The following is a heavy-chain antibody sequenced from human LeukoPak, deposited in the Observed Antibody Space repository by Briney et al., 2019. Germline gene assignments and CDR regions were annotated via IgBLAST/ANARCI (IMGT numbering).Heavy chain of an antibody. Sequence: ASVKVSCKASGGTFSSYAISWVRQAPGQGLEWMGRIIPILGIANYAQKFQGRVTITADKSTSTAYMELSSLRSEDTAVYYCARQRGNIVATILDYWGQGTLVTVSS. D-gene: IGHD5-12*01. CDR2: IIPILGIA. CDR1: GGTFSSYA. CDR3: ARQRGNIVATILDY. V-gene: IGHV1-69*04. J-gene: IGHJ4*02.